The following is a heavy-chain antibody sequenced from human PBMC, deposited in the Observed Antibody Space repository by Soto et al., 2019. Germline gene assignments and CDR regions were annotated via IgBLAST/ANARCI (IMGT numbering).Heavy chain of an antibody. CDR1: GGSFSGYY. Sequence: SETLSLTCSVYGGSFSGYYWSWIRQPPGKGLEWIGEINHSGSTNYNPSLKSRVTISVDTSKNQFSLKLSSVTAADTAVYYCASSTGTTSVAGWFDPWGQGTLVTVSS. J-gene: IGHJ5*02. D-gene: IGHD1-7*01. V-gene: IGHV4-34*01. CDR2: INHSGST. CDR3: ASSTGTTSVAGWFDP.